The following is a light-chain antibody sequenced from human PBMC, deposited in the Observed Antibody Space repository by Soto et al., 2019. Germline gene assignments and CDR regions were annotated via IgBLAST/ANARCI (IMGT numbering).Light chain of an antibody. J-gene: IGKJ3*01. CDR2: GAF. Sequence: DIVLTQSPGTLSLSPGERATLSCRASQSVTNNYFAWYQQKPDQAPRLLIYGAFVRAAGIPDRFSGSGSGTDFTLTISRLEPEDFAVYYCHHYVNSPPFTSGPGTKVDIK. V-gene: IGKV3-20*01. CDR1: QSVTNNY. CDR3: HHYVNSPPFT.